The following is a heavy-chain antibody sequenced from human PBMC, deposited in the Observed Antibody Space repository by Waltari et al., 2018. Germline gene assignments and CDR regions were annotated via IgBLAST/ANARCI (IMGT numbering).Heavy chain of an antibody. D-gene: IGHD3-10*01. CDR2: IVVGSGKT. V-gene: IGHV1-58*02. CDR3: AAVGHNYGSFGAFDI. J-gene: IGHJ3*02. Sequence: QMQLVQSGPEVKKPGTSVKVSCKASGFTFTRSAMQWVRQARGQRPEWIAWIVVGSGKTNDAQKFQERVTITRDMSASTVYMELSSLRSEDTAVYYCAAVGHNYGSFGAFDIWGQGTVVTVSS. CDR1: GFTFTRSA.